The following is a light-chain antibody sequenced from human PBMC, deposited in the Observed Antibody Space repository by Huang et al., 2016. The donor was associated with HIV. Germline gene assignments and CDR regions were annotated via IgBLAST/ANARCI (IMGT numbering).Light chain of an antibody. CDR2: GAS. CDR1: QTVNST. CDR3: QQYNNWLA. J-gene: IGKJ1*01. V-gene: IGKV3-15*01. Sequence: EIVMTQSPATLSVSPGERATLSCRASQTVNSTLAWYQHKPGQAPRLLIDGASTRATAVPARFSGSGSGTKFTLTISSLQSEDFAVYYCQQYNNWLAFGQGTKVEIK.